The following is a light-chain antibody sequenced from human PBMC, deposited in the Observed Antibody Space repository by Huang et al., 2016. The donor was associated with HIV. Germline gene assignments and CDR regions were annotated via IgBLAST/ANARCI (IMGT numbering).Light chain of an antibody. CDR1: QNISKY. Sequence: DIQMTQSPSSLSASVGDTVIITCRASQNISKYLNCYQQVPGRAPKLLIYCTSNLQLGVSLMRFSGRASGTDFTLTITSLQPEDAATYFCQQSYGIPRTFGLGT. CDR2: CTS. V-gene: IGKV1-39*01. J-gene: IGKJ2*01. CDR3: QQSYGIPRT.